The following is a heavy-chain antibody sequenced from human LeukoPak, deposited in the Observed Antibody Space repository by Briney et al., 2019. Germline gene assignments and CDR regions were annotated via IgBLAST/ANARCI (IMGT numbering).Heavy chain of an antibody. CDR3: ARARGYSYGYSDY. CDR1: GFTFSSYS. Sequence: GGTLRLSCAASGFTFSSYSMNWVRQAPGKGLEWVSYISSSSSVIDYADSVKGRFTISRDNAKNSLYLQMNSLRAEDTAFYYCARARGYSYGYSDYWGQGTLVTVSS. CDR2: ISSSSSVI. J-gene: IGHJ4*02. D-gene: IGHD5-18*01. V-gene: IGHV3-48*01.